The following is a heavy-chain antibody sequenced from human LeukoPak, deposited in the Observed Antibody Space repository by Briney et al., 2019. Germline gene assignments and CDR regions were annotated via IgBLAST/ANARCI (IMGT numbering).Heavy chain of an antibody. Sequence: SDPLTLTCTVSVGSISRSSHYWRRIPQPPGKGLDWIETIYYSGSTYYNPSLKSRVTISVDTSKNQFSLKLSSVTAADTAVYYCARWARGVGFDPWGQGTLVTVSS. CDR1: VGSISRSSHY. V-gene: IGHV4-39*07. J-gene: IGHJ5*02. CDR3: ARWARGVGFDP. D-gene: IGHD3-10*01. CDR2: IYYSGST.